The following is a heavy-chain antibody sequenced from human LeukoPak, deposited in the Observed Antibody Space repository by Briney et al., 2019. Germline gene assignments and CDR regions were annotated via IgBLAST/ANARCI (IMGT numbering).Heavy chain of an antibody. D-gene: IGHD6-6*01. CDR1: GFTFSTYA. J-gene: IGHJ4*02. V-gene: IGHV3-23*01. CDR2: ITGGGDDT. Sequence: GGSLRLSCTASGFTFSTYAMSWVRQAPGKGLEWFSAITGGGDDTYYADSVKGRFTISRDNSKNTLYLQMNSLRVEDTAVYYCAKGSISSRPYYFDYWGQGALVTVSS. CDR3: AKGSISSRPYYFDY.